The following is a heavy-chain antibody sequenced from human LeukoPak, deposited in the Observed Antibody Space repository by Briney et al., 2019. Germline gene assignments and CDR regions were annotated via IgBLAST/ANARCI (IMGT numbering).Heavy chain of an antibody. D-gene: IGHD4-17*01. Sequence: ASVKVSCKASGYTFTNYFLHWVRQAPGQGLEWMGCINPNGGGTISAQKFQGRVTMTRDTSISTAYMELSRLRSDDTAVYYCARDDYGDLQYFENWGQGTLVTASS. J-gene: IGHJ4*02. CDR1: GYTFTNYF. CDR2: INPNGGGT. CDR3: ARDDYGDLQYFEN. V-gene: IGHV1-2*02.